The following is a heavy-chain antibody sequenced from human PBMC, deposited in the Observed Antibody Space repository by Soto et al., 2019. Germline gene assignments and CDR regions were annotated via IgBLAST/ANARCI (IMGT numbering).Heavy chain of an antibody. CDR2: IDWDDDK. CDR1: GFSLSTSGMC. J-gene: IGHJ4*02. CDR3: ARTLYSSGWYDYDY. D-gene: IGHD6-19*01. Sequence: QSGPTLVNPTQTLTLTCTFSGFSLSTSGMCVSWIRQPPGKALEWLARIDWDDDKYYSTSLKTRLTISKDTSKNQVVLTMTNMDPVDTATYYCARTLYSSGWYDYDYWGQGTLVTVSS. V-gene: IGHV2-70*11.